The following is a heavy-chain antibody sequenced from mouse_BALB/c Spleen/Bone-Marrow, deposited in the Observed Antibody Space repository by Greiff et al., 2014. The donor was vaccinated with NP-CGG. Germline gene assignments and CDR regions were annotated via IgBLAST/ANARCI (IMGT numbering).Heavy chain of an antibody. CDR1: GCSITSDYA. Sequence: VQLQQSGPGLVKPSQSLSLTCTATGCSITSDYAWNWIRQFPGDKLEWMGYINYSGFTTYNPSLKSRISIIRDTSKNQFFLQLNSVTTEDTATYYCAREDNYAFAYWGQGTLVTVSA. J-gene: IGHJ3*01. CDR2: INYSGFT. CDR3: AREDNYAFAY. V-gene: IGHV3-2*02. D-gene: IGHD1-3*01.